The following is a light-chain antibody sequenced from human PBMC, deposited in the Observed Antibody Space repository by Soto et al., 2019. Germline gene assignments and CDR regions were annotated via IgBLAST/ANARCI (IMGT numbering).Light chain of an antibody. CDR3: QQYHNWLPIT. CDR2: GAS. Sequence: EVVLTQPPVTLSLSPGERATLSFRASVSVSTDLAWYQQKPGQAPRLLIYGASTRAAGVPVRFSGSGSGSEFTLTIDTLQSEDFAVYYCQQYHNWLPITFGQGTRLEIK. J-gene: IGKJ5*01. CDR1: VSVSTD. V-gene: IGKV3-15*01.